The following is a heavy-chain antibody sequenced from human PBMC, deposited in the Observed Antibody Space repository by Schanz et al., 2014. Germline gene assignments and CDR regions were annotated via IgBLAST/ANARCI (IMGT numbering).Heavy chain of an antibody. J-gene: IGHJ3*02. CDR2: ISAFDDKA. V-gene: IGHV1-18*01. CDR3: VTQERMESGTWAKAFAI. Sequence: QVQLVQSAPEVKKPGASVKVSCKASGYSFTTYGLNWVRQAPGQGPEWMGWISAFDDKADYAQNLQGRLIMTTDTSTTPVYMELRRLRSDDTAMYYCVTQERMESGTWAKAFAIRGPGTMVSVSS. CDR1: GYSFTTYG. D-gene: IGHD3-3*01.